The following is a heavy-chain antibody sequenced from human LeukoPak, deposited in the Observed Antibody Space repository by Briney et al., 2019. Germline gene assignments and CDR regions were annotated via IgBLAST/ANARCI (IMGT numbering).Heavy chain of an antibody. D-gene: IGHD6-19*01. CDR3: AKNCKWQWPVGFDY. CDR2: ISSSGSTI. CDR1: GFTFSDYY. Sequence: PGGSLRLSCAASGFTFSDYYMSWIRQAPGKGLEWVSYISSSGSTIYYADSVKGRFTISRDNSKNTLYLQMNSLRAEDTAVYYCAKNCKWQWPVGFDYWGQGTLVTVSS. V-gene: IGHV3-11*01. J-gene: IGHJ4*02.